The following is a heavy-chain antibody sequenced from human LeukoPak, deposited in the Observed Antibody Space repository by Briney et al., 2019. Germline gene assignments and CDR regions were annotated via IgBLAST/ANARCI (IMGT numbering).Heavy chain of an antibody. D-gene: IGHD4-17*01. CDR2: IYPGDSDT. J-gene: IGHJ4*02. Sequence: GESLKIPCKGSGYSFTSYWIGWVRQMPGKGLEWMGIIYPGDSDTRYSPSFQGQVTISADKSISTAYLQWSSLKASDTAMYYCARQGLGYGVRAAYYFDYWGQGTLVTVSS. CDR3: ARQGLGYGVRAAYYFDY. CDR1: GYSFTSYW. V-gene: IGHV5-51*01.